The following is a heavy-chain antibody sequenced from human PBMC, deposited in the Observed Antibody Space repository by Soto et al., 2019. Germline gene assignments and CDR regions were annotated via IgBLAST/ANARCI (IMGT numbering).Heavy chain of an antibody. Sequence: ASVKVSCKASGYIRTDFGIHGVLQSPGRRLEWLGWIISVNDKTLYSPKFQGRLAITRDTSANTAYMDLYSLRSEDSAVYYCARGRRSCTGNNCYTDFDFWGQGSLVTVSS. V-gene: IGHV1-3*01. CDR2: IISVNDKT. CDR3: ARGRRSCTGNNCYTDFDF. J-gene: IGHJ4*02. D-gene: IGHD2-2*02. CDR1: GYIRTDFG.